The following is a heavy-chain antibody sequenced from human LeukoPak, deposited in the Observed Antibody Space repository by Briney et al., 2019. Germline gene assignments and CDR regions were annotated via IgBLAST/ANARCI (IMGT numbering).Heavy chain of an antibody. V-gene: IGHV4-30-4*01. CDR2: IYYSGST. J-gene: IGHJ4*02. CDR1: GGSISSGDYY. Sequence: PSETLSLTCTVSGGSISSGDYYWSWVRQPPGTGLERIGYIYYSGSTYYNPSLKSRVTISVDTSKNQFSLKLSSVTAADTAVYYCARFYDSSGYYDYWGQGTLVTVSS. CDR3: ARFYDSSGYYDY. D-gene: IGHD3-22*01.